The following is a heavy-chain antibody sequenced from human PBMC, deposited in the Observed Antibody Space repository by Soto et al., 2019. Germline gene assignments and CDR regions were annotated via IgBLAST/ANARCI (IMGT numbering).Heavy chain of an antibody. V-gene: IGHV1-69*01. CDR3: AREVTVASYSFDF. J-gene: IGHJ4*02. Sequence: QVQLVQSGAEAKRPGSSVKVSCKASGGTFNNYALSWVRQAPGQGLEWMGGIIPIFNSANYAQKFQGRVTITADDSTSTAYMELRSLRPDDIAVYYCAREVTVASYSFDFWGQGTLVTVSS. CDR2: IIPIFNSA. CDR1: GGTFNNYA. D-gene: IGHD5-12*01.